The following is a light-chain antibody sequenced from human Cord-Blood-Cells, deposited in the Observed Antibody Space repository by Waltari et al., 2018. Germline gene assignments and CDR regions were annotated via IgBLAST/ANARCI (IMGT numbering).Light chain of an antibody. V-gene: IGKV1-8*01. CDR3: QQYYSYPYT. Sequence: AIRMTQSPSSFSASTGDRVTITCRASQGISSYLAWYQQKQGKDPKLLIYAASTLQSGVPSRFSGSGSGTDFTLTIRCLQSEDFATYYCQQYYSYPYTFGQGTKLEIK. CDR1: QGISSY. J-gene: IGKJ2*01. CDR2: AAS.